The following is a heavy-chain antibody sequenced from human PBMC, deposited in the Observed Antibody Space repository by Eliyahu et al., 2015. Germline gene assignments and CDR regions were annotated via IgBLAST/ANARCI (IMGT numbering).Heavy chain of an antibody. V-gene: IGHV1-24*01. CDR3: ARTGAVGGVTQKPNYYYGMDV. D-gene: IGHD6-19*01. CDR1: GYTLTXLS. CDR2: FAPEDGET. Sequence: QVQLVQSGAEVKKPGASVKVSCKVSGYTLTXLSIHWVRQAPGKGLEWMGGFAPEDGETIYAQKFQGRVTMTEDTSTDTAYMGLSSLRSEDTAVYYCARTGAVGGVTQKPNYYYGMDVWGQGTTVIVSS. J-gene: IGHJ6*02.